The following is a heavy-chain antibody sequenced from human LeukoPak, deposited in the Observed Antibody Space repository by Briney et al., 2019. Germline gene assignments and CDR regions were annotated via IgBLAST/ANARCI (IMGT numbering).Heavy chain of an antibody. Sequence: ASVEVSCKASGYTFTSYGISWVRQAPGQGLEWMGWISAYNGNTNYAQKLQGRVTMTTDTSTSTAYMELRSLRSDDTAVYYCARDRHDYDILTGYYNLDAFDIWGQGTMVTVSS. CDR2: ISAYNGNT. CDR3: ARDRHDYDILTGYYNLDAFDI. V-gene: IGHV1-18*04. J-gene: IGHJ3*02. CDR1: GYTFTSYG. D-gene: IGHD3-9*01.